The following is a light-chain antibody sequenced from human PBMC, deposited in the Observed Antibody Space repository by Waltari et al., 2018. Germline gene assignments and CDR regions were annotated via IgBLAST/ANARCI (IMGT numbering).Light chain of an antibody. CDR1: QDISNY. V-gene: IGKV1-39*01. Sequence: DIQMTQSPSSLSASVGDRVTITCRASQDISNYLNWYQQKPGKAPDLLIFAVFTLQSGVPSRFSGSGSGTEFTLTIRSLQPEDSATYYCQQSYTMPMYTFGQGTKLEIK. CDR3: QQSYTMPMYT. CDR2: AVF. J-gene: IGKJ2*01.